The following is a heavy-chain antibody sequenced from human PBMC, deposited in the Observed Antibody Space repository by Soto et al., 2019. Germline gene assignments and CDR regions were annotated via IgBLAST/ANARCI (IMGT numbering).Heavy chain of an antibody. V-gene: IGHV3-30-3*01. Sequence: GGSLRLSCAASGFTFSSYAMHWVRQAPGKGLEWVAVISYDGSNKYYADSVKGRFTISRDNSKNTLYLQMNSLRAEDTAVYYCARDRVVVAADHYYYYGMDVWGQGTTVTSP. CDR2: ISYDGSNK. D-gene: IGHD2-15*01. CDR3: ARDRVVVAADHYYYYGMDV. CDR1: GFTFSSYA. J-gene: IGHJ6*02.